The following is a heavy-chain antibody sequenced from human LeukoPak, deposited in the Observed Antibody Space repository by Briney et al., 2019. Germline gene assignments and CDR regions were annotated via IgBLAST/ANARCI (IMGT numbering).Heavy chain of an antibody. J-gene: IGHJ6*03. V-gene: IGHV3-33*08. CDR2: IWYDGSNK. Sequence: GGSLRLSCAASGFTFSSYGMHWVRQAPGKGLEWVAVIWYDGSNKYYADSVKGRFTISRDNSKNTLYLQMNSLRAEDTAVYYCARGGYSAATMAYYYYYMDVWGKGTTVTVSS. CDR3: ARGGYSAATMAYYYYYMDV. D-gene: IGHD5-12*01. CDR1: GFTFSSYG.